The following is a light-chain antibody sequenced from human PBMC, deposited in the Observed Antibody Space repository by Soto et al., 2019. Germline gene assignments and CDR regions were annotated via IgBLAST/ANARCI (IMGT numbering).Light chain of an antibody. J-gene: IGLJ1*01. CDR1: RSDVGGYNY. CDR3: SSYTSSSTLV. CDR2: EVS. Sequence: QSALTPPASVSGSPGQSLTISCTGTRSDVGGYNYVSWYHPHPGKAPKLMIYEVSNRPSGVSNRFSGSKSGNTASLTISGRQAEDEADYYCSSYTSSSTLVFGTGTQLTVL. V-gene: IGLV2-14*01.